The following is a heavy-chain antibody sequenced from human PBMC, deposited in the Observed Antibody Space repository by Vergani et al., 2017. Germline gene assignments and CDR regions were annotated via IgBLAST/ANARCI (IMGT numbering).Heavy chain of an antibody. D-gene: IGHD2/OR15-2a*01. Sequence: VQLVESGGGVVQPGTSLRLSCEASGFKFSQFGMHWVRQGPGKGLAWVSSISSTSDYIYYADSVKGRFSISRDNSKNTVFLQMHSLRAEDTAIYYCVKEKIDLGSYCFDSWGHGILVTVSS. CDR1: GFKFSQFG. V-gene: IGHV3-21*02. J-gene: IGHJ4*01. CDR2: ISSTSDYI. CDR3: VKEKIDLGSYCFDS.